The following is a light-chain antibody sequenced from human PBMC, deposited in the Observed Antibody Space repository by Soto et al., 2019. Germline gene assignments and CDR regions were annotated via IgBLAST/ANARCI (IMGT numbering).Light chain of an antibody. J-gene: IGLJ1*01. CDR2: GNT. Sequence: QSVLTQPPSVSGAPGQRVTISCTGSSSNIGASYDVHWYQRLPGTAPKLLIYGNTNRPSGVPDRFSGSKSGTSASLAITGLQAEDEADYYCQSFDGSLSGYVFGTGTKLTVL. CDR3: QSFDGSLSGYV. V-gene: IGLV1-40*01. CDR1: SSNIGASYD.